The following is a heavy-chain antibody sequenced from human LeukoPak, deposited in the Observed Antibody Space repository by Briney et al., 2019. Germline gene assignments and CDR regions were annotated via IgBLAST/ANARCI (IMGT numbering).Heavy chain of an antibody. CDR2: ITSSSSYI. J-gene: IGHJ6*03. D-gene: IGHD3-9*01. V-gene: IGHV3-21*01. Sequence: GGSLRLSCAASGFTFSTYNMNWVRQAPGKGLEWVSSITSSSSYIYYADSVKGRFTISRDNAKNSLYLQMNSLRAEDTAVYYCARLKGDILTGYYWDYYYYYYMDVWGKGTTVTISS. CDR3: ARLKGDILTGYYWDYYYYYYMDV. CDR1: GFTFSTYN.